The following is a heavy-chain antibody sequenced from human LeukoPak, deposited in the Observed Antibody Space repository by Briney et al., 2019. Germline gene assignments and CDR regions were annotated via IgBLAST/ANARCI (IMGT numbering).Heavy chain of an antibody. CDR3: VRQLGYCSDGSCYFDY. D-gene: IGHD2-15*01. J-gene: IGHJ4*02. Sequence: GGSLRLSCAASGFTFSSYEMNWVRQAPGKGLEWVSYLSSSGTTIYYADSVKGRFTISRDNAKNSLYLQMNSLRAEDTAVYYCVRQLGYCSDGSCYFDYWGQGTLVTVSS. CDR2: LSSSGTTI. V-gene: IGHV3-48*03. CDR1: GFTFSSYE.